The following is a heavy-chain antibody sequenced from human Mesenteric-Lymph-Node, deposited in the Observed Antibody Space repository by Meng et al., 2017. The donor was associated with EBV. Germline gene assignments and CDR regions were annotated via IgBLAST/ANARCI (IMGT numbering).Heavy chain of an antibody. CDR3: ARIRGIDSSTDY. J-gene: IGHJ4*02. V-gene: IGHV1-3*01. CDR1: GYTFTNYA. Sequence: QVILLESGAELKKPGASMKIACKASGYTFTNYAWEGVRQTPGQRLEWMGWINVGNGNTKYSQKFEGRVTISRDTSANTAYVELSSLRSEDTAVYYCARIRGIDSSTDYWGQGTLVTVSS. CDR2: INVGNGNT. D-gene: IGHD2-2*01.